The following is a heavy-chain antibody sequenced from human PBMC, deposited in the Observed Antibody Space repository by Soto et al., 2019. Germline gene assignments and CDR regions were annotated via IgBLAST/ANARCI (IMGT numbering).Heavy chain of an antibody. V-gene: IGHV4-34*01. J-gene: IGHJ4*02. D-gene: IGHD3-16*01. CDR1: GGSFSNYY. CDR2: INHSGTT. Sequence: QVQLQQWGAGLLKPSETLSLTCVVYGGSFSNYYWSWIRQPPGKGLEWIGEINHSGTTNYNPSLKSRVDISLDTTKNQFSLKLNSVTAADTAVYYCARGPITFRTGGIFWGQGTLVTVSS. CDR3: ARGPITFRTGGIF.